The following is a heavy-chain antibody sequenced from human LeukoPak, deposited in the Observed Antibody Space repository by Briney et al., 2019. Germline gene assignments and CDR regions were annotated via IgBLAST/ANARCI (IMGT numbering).Heavy chain of an antibody. CDR1: GFTFSNAW. V-gene: IGHV3-15*07. J-gene: IGHJ4*02. CDR2: VKSKTDGGTT. CDR3: ARDAQTYDSSGYYATSFDY. D-gene: IGHD3-22*01. Sequence: GGSLRLSCAASGFTFSNAWMIWVRQAPAKGLECVGRVKSKTDGGTTDYAAPVKGRFTISRDDSKNTLYLQMNSLRAVDTAVYYCARDAQTYDSSGYYATSFDYWGQGTLVTVSS.